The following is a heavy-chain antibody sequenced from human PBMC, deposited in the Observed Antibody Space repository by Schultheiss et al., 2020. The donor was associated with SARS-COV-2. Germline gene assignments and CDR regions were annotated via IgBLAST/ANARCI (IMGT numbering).Heavy chain of an antibody. CDR3: TRMGV. V-gene: IGHV5-10-1*01. CDR2: IDPTDFET. J-gene: IGHJ6*02. D-gene: IGHD1-26*01. Sequence: GESLKISCKGSGYDFTRYWINWVRHMPEKGLEWMGRIDPTDFETNYSPSFQGHVTISSDRAINTAYLQWTTLEASDTAIYYCTRMGVWGQGTAVTVSS. CDR1: GYDFTRYW.